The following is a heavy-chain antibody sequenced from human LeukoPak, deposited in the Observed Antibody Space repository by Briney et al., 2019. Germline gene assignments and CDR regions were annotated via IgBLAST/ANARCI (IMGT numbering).Heavy chain of an antibody. Sequence: GGSLRLSCAASAFTFSTYNMNWVRQAPGKGLEWVSAISGSGGSTYYADSVKGRFTISRDNSKNTLYLQMNSLRADDTALYFCTRPYYYSSGSCPYWGQGTLVTVSS. CDR1: AFTFSTYN. CDR3: TRPYYYSSGSCPY. D-gene: IGHD3-10*01. J-gene: IGHJ4*02. CDR2: ISGSGGST. V-gene: IGHV3-23*01.